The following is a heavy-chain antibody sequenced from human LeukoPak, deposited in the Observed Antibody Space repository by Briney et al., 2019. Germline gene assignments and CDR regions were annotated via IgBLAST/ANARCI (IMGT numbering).Heavy chain of an antibody. CDR3: ARRGEVAGYTDWFDP. J-gene: IGHJ5*02. V-gene: IGHV4-59*08. CDR2: IYYSGST. CDR1: GGSISSYY. Sequence: SETLFLTCTVSGGSISSYYWSWIRQPPGKGLEWIGYIYYSGSTNYNPSLKSRVTISVDTSKNQFSLKLSSVTAADTAVYYCARRGEVAGYTDWFDPWGQGTLVTVSS. D-gene: IGHD6-19*01.